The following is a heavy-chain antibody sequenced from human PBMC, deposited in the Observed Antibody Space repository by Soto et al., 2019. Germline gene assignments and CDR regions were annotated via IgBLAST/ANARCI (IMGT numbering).Heavy chain of an antibody. D-gene: IGHD1-7*01. V-gene: IGHV4-61*01. CDR1: GDSVSSASYY. Sequence: QAQLQESGPGLVKPSETLSLTCTVSGDSVSSASYYWSWIRQPPGKGLEWIGYFYYSGYTNYNPSLKSRVIMTLDTSKSQFSLKLNSVTAADTAVYYCARRNNVNYFNYLDYWGQGILVTVSS. J-gene: IGHJ4*02. CDR3: ARRNNVNYFNYLDY. CDR2: FYYSGYT.